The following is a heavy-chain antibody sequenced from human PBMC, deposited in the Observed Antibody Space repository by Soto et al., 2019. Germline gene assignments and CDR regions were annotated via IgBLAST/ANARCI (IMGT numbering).Heavy chain of an antibody. D-gene: IGHD2-15*01. J-gene: IGHJ5*02. V-gene: IGHV4-31*03. CDR3: AREGLLPEFGWFDP. CDR1: GGSISSGGYY. CDR2: IYYSGST. Sequence: QVQLQESGPGLVKPSQTLSLTCTVSGGSISSGGYYWSWIRQHPGKGLEWIGYIYYSGSTYYNPSRKSRVTISVDTSKNQFSLKLSSVTAADTAVYYCAREGLLPEFGWFDPWGQGTLVTVSS.